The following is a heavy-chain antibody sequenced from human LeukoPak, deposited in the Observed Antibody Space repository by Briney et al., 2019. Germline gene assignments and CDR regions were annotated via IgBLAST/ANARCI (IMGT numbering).Heavy chain of an antibody. D-gene: IGHD1-26*01. Sequence: GGSLRLSCAASGFSFSSYAMDWVRQAPGKGLEFVSAISSNGGSTYYANSVKGRFTISRDNSKKTLYLQMGSLRAEDMAVYYCERVGSGSNSGSYDYWGQGTLVTVSS. V-gene: IGHV3-64*01. CDR3: ERVGSGSNSGSYDY. J-gene: IGHJ4*02. CDR2: ISSNGGST. CDR1: GFSFSSYA.